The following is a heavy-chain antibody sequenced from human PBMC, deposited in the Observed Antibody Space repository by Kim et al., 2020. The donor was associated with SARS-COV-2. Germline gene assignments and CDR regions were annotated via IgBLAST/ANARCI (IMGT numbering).Heavy chain of an antibody. Sequence: GGSLRLSCAASGFTFDDYAMHWVRQAPGKGLEWVSLISGDGGSTYYADSVKGRFTISRDNSKNSLYLQMNSLRTEDTALYYCAKGTYYYDSSGYYHFDYWGQGTLVTVSS. CDR2: ISGDGGST. J-gene: IGHJ4*02. V-gene: IGHV3-43*02. CDR3: AKGTYYYDSSGYYHFDY. D-gene: IGHD3-22*01. CDR1: GFTFDDYA.